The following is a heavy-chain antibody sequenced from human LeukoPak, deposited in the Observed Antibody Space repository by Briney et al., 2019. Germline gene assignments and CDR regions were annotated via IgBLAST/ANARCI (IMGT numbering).Heavy chain of an antibody. CDR1: GGSISSGNYY. V-gene: IGHV4-61*02. Sequence: TLSLTCTVSGGSISSGNYYWNWIRQSAGKGLEWIGRIYTSGGTNYNPSLKSRVTISEDTPKKKFSLKLSSVTAADTAVYYCARGGVAVAGRFDYWGQGTLVTVSS. CDR3: ARGGVAVAGRFDY. D-gene: IGHD6-19*01. J-gene: IGHJ4*02. CDR2: IYTSGGT.